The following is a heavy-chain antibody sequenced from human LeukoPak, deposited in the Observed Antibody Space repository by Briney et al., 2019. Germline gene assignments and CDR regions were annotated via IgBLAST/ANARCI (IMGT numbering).Heavy chain of an antibody. CDR3: ARGVRYCDILTGNYPTYCYGMDV. CDR1: GFTFSIYS. D-gene: IGHD3-9*01. CDR2: ISSTSSYI. V-gene: IGHV3-21*01. J-gene: IGHJ6*02. Sequence: GGSLRLSCAASGFTFSIYSLNWVRQAPGKGLEWVSSISSTSSYIYYADSVKGRFTISRDNAKNSLYLQMNSLRAEDAAVYYCARGVRYCDILTGNYPTYCYGMDVWGQGTTVTVSS.